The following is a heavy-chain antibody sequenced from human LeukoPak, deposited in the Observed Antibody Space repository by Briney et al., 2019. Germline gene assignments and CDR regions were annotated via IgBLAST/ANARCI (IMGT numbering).Heavy chain of an antibody. D-gene: IGHD3-22*01. CDR1: GGTFSSYA. CDR3: ARRPSSGYYAFDI. J-gene: IGHJ3*02. Sequence: SVKVSCKASGGTFSSYAISWVRQAPGLGLEWMGGIIPIFGTANYAQKFQGRVTITTDESTSTAYMELSSLRSEDTAVYYCARRPSSGYYAFDIWGQGTMVTVSS. V-gene: IGHV1-69*05. CDR2: IIPIFGTA.